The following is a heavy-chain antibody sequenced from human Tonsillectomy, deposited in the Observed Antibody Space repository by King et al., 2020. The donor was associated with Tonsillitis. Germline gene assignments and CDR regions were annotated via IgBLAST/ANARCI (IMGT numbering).Heavy chain of an antibody. Sequence: VQLVESGGGLIQPGGSLRLSCAASGFTVSSNYMSWVRQAPGKGLEWVSIFYRAGGTYYADSVKGRFTLSRDNYKNTLYLQMNRLRAEDTAVYYCARSNIFGVVTSDGYYFDYWGQGTLVTVSS. CDR2: FYRAGGT. V-gene: IGHV3-53*01. J-gene: IGHJ4*02. CDR3: ARSNIFGVVTSDGYYFDY. CDR1: GFTVSSNY. D-gene: IGHD3-3*02.